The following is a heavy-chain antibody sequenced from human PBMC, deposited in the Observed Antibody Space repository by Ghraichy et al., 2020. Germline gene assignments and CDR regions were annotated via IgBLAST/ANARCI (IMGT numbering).Heavy chain of an antibody. J-gene: IGHJ4*02. CDR3: ARVQTSYYDFWSGYYTSLDY. CDR2: IKQDGSEK. D-gene: IGHD3-3*01. Sequence: GESLNISCAASGFTFSSYWMSWVRQAPGKELEWVANIKQDGSEKYYVDSVKGRFTISRDNAKNSLYLQMNSLRAEDTAVYYCARVQTSYYDFWSGYYTSLDYWGQGTLVTVSS. CDR1: GFTFSSYW. V-gene: IGHV3-7*01.